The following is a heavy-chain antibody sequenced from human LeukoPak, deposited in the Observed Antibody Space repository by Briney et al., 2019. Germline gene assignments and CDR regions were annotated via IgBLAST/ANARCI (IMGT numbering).Heavy chain of an antibody. CDR3: ARDGDTAMVSFYDI. CDR1: GVIFSSYA. D-gene: IGHD5-18*01. J-gene: IGHJ3*02. Sequence: SVKVSCKASGVIFSSYAITWVRQAPGQGLEWMGGIIPMFGTPNYAQKFQGRVTITADESTNTAYMELSSLTYEDTAMYYCARDGDTAMVSFYDIWGQGTKVTVSS. V-gene: IGHV1-69*13. CDR2: IIPMFGTP.